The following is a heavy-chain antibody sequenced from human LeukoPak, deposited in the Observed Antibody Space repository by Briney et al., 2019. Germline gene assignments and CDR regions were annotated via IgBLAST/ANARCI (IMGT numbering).Heavy chain of an antibody. D-gene: IGHD6-13*01. V-gene: IGHV1-18*01. J-gene: IGHJ6*03. CDR1: GYTFTSYG. CDR3: ARVRQQLTRSPNYYYYYMDV. CDR2: ISAYNGNT. Sequence: ASVKVSCKASGYTFTSYGISWVRQAPGQGLEWMGWISAYNGNTNYAQKLQGRVTMTTDTSTSTAYMELRSLRSDDTAVYYCARVRQQLTRSPNYYYYYMDVWGKGTTVTVSS.